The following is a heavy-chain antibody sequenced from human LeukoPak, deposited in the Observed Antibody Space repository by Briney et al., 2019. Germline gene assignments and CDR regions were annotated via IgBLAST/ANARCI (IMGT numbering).Heavy chain of an antibody. CDR1: GGTFSSYA. V-gene: IGHV1-69*13. Sequence: SVKVSCKASGGTFSSYAISWVRQAPGQGLERMGGIIPIFGTANYAQKFQGRVTITADESTSTAYIELSSLRSEDTAVYYCARERGAYSSGWYYFDYWGQGTLVTVSS. J-gene: IGHJ4*02. D-gene: IGHD6-19*01. CDR3: ARERGAYSSGWYYFDY. CDR2: IIPIFGTA.